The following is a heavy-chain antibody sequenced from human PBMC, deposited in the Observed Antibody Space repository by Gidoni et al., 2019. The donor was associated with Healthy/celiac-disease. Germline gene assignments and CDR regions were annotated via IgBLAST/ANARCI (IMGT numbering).Heavy chain of an antibody. CDR1: GFTFSDYY. CDR2: ISSSGSTI. J-gene: IGHJ4*02. D-gene: IGHD3-3*01. CDR3: ARSNLNLEWLPPGTVN. V-gene: IGHV3-11*01. Sequence: QVQLVASGGGLVKPGGSLRLSCAASGFTFSDYYMSWIRQAPGKGLEWVSYISSSGSTIYYADSVKGRFTISRDNAKNSLYLQMNSLRAEDTAVYYCARSNLNLEWLPPGTVNWGQGTLVTVSS.